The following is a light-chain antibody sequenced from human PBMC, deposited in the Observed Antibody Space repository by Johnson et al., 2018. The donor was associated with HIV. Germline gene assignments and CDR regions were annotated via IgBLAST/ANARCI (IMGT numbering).Light chain of an antibody. CDR3: GTCDSSLSAGPFYV. V-gene: IGLV1-51*02. Sequence: QSVLTQPPSVSAAPGQKVTISCSGSSSDMGNYAVSWYQQIPGTAPKLLIYENNKRPSGIPDRFSGSKSGTSATLDITGLQTGDEADYYCGTCDSSLSAGPFYVFGTGTKVTVL. J-gene: IGLJ1*01. CDR1: SSDMGNYA. CDR2: ENN.